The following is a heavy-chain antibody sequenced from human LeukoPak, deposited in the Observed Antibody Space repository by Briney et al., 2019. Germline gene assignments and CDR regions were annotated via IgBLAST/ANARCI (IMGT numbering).Heavy chain of an antibody. CDR2: IIPISGTA. D-gene: IGHD5-18*01. CDR3: ASPARGYSYGYGY. V-gene: IGHV1-69*13. J-gene: IGHJ4*02. Sequence: SVKVSCKASGGTFSSYAISWVRQAPGQGLEWMGGIIPISGTANYAQKFQGRVTITADESTSTAYMELSSLRSEDTAVYYCASPARGYSYGYGYWGQGTLVTVSS. CDR1: GGTFSSYA.